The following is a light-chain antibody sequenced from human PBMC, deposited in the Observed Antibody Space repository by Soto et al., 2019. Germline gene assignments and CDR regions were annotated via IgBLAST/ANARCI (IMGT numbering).Light chain of an antibody. J-gene: IGKJ1*01. Sequence: ETVMTQSPVTLSLSPVAKATLSFMASQSVSNNLAWYQQKPGKAPRLVISGASTMDTGIPARFSGSGSGTEFTLTISRLEPEDFAVYYCQQYGSSPGTFGQGTKVDIK. CDR2: GAS. CDR3: QQYGSSPGT. V-gene: IGKV3-20*01. CDR1: QSVSNN.